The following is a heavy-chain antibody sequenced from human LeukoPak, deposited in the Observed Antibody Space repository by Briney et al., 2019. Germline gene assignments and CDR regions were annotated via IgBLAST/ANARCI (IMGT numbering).Heavy chain of an antibody. J-gene: IGHJ4*02. Sequence: GASVKVSCTASGYTFTSYGISWVRQAPGQGLEWMGWISAYNGNTNYAQKLQGRVTMTTDTSTSTAYMELRSLRSDDTAVYYCASWAYCSGGSCYWGYFDYWGQGTLVTVSS. D-gene: IGHD2-15*01. CDR2: ISAYNGNT. CDR3: ASWAYCSGGSCYWGYFDY. CDR1: GYTFTSYG. V-gene: IGHV1-18*01.